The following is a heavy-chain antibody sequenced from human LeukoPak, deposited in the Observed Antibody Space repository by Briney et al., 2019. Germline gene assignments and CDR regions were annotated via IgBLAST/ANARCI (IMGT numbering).Heavy chain of an antibody. CDR2: IISNENSA. CDR1: GFTFSSNW. Sequence: GGSLRLSCAASGFTFSSNWMHWVRQAPGKGLVWVSRIISNENSATYADSVKGRFTISRDNAKNSLYLRMNSLRAEDTAVYYCARESSTVTTRLVDYWGQGTLVTVSS. D-gene: IGHD4-11*01. V-gene: IGHV3-74*01. CDR3: ARESSTVTTRLVDY. J-gene: IGHJ4*02.